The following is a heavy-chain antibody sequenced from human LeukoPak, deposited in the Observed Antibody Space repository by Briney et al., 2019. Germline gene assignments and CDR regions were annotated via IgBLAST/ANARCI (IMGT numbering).Heavy chain of an antibody. Sequence: ASVKVSCKVSGYTLTELSMHWVRQAPGKGLEWMGGFDPEDGETIYAQKFQGRVTMTEDTSTDTAYMELSSLRSEDTAVYYCARDIAGSGSYKIPDDYWGQGTLVTVSS. D-gene: IGHD3-10*01. J-gene: IGHJ4*02. CDR3: ARDIAGSGSYKIPDDY. CDR2: FDPEDGET. CDR1: GYTLTELS. V-gene: IGHV1-24*01.